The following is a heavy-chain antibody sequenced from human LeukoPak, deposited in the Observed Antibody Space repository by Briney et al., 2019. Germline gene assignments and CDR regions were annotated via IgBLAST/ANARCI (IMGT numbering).Heavy chain of an antibody. J-gene: IGHJ5*02. V-gene: IGHV3-23*01. CDR2: IGGRGGST. D-gene: IGHD3-16*01. Sequence: GGSLRLSCAASGFRFSDFTMTWVRQALGKGPDWVSAIGGRGGSTYYADSLGGRFTISRDNSKHMVYLQMNSLKVEDTATYYCGKEGGAWGQGTKVTVSS. CDR1: GFRFSDFT. CDR3: GKEGGA.